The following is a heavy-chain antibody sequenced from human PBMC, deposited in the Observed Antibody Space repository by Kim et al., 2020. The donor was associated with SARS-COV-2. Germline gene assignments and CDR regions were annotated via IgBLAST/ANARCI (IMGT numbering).Heavy chain of an antibody. J-gene: IGHJ5*01. CDR2: TYYRSKWNN. D-gene: IGHD2-15*01. CDR1: GDSVSSKSAA. V-gene: IGHV6-1*01. CDR3: ARESPWCTGDTCYSRWFNS. Sequence: SQTLSLTCDISGDSVSSKSAAWNWIRQSPSRGLEWLGRTYYRSKWNNDYAVSVKSRITISPDTSRNHFSLQLNSVTPEDTAVYYCARESPWCTGDTCYSRWFNSWGQGTLVTVSS.